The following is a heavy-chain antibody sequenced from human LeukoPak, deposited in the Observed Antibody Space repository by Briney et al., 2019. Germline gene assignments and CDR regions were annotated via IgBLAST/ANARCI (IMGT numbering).Heavy chain of an antibody. J-gene: IGHJ5*02. CDR3: ARDGDSGYDSFDWFDP. D-gene: IGHD5-12*01. CDR1: GYTFSSHG. V-gene: IGHV1-18*01. Sequence: GASVKVSCKASGYTFSSHGINWVRQAPGQGLEWMGWISGYNGKTNYAQNLQGRVTMTTDTSTSTAYMELRSLRFDGTAVYYCARDGDSGYDSFDWFDPWGQGTLVTVSS. CDR2: ISGYNGKT.